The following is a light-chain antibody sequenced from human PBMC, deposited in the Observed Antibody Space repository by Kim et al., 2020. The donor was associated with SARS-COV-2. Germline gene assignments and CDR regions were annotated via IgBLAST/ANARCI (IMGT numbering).Light chain of an antibody. CDR3: QQYYTTLIT. V-gene: IGKV4-1*01. CDR2: WAS. CDR1: QSVLYSSDNKNY. J-gene: IGKJ5*01. Sequence: DIVMTQSPDSLAVSLGERATINCKSSQSVLYSSDNKNYLVWYQQKPGQPPKMLIYWASTRESGVPGRFSGSGSGTDFTLTISSLQAEDVAVYYCQQYYTTLITFGQGTRLEIK.